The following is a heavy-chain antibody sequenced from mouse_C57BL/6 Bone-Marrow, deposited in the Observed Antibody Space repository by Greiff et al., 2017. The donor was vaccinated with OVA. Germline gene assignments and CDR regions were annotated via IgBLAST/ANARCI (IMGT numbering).Heavy chain of an antibody. Sequence: EVQLKQSGPVLVKPGASVKMSCKASGYTFTDYYMNWVKQSHGKSLEWIGVINPYNGGTSYNQKFKGKATLTVDKSSSTAYMELNSLTSEDSAVYYCARGRYYGEAYWGQGTLVTVSA. CDR1: GYTFTDYY. D-gene: IGHD1-1*01. J-gene: IGHJ3*01. CDR3: ARGRYYGEAY. V-gene: IGHV1-19*01. CDR2: INPYNGGT.